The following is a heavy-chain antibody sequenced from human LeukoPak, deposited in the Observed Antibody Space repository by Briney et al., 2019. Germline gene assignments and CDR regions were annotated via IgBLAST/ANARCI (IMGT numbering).Heavy chain of an antibody. CDR1: GFSFSTYW. Sequence: PGGSLRLSCEASGFSFSTYWMSWVRQAPEKGLEWVANIRQDGSEKYYVDSVKGRFTISRDIAKQSVFLQMNSLRVEDTAVYYCARLSAMVRGPEDIFYFEYWGLGTLVTVSS. CDR3: ARLSAMVRGPEDIFYFEY. D-gene: IGHD3-10*01. J-gene: IGHJ4*02. CDR2: IRQDGSEK. V-gene: IGHV3-7*01.